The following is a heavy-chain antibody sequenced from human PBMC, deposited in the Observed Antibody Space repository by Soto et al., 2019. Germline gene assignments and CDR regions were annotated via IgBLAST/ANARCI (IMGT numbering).Heavy chain of an antibody. J-gene: IGHJ2*01. CDR3: SGGNSYDL. V-gene: IGHV1-8*01. CDR1: GYTFTSYD. CDR2: MNPNSGNT. Sequence: QVQLVQSGAEVKKPGASVKVSCKASGYTFTSYDINWVRQATGQGLEWMGWMNPNSGNTGYAQNFQGRVTMTRNTSISTAYMEVSSLRAEGAAGYYCSGGNSYDLWGRGTLVTVSS.